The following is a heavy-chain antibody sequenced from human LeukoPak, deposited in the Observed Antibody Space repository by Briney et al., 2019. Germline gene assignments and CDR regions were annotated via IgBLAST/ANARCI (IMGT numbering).Heavy chain of an antibody. CDR2: IYYIGTT. CDR1: GGSISSYY. Sequence: SETLSLTCTVSGGSISSYYWSWIRQPPGKGLEWLGCIYYIGTTNYNPSLQSRGLISVDSSKNQFSLKLSSVTAADTAVYFCARHREVPAANGVFDSWGQGTLVTVSS. V-gene: IGHV4-59*08. D-gene: IGHD2-2*01. CDR3: ARHREVPAANGVFDS. J-gene: IGHJ4*02.